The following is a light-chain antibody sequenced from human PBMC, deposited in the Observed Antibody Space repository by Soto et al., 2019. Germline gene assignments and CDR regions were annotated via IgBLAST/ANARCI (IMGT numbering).Light chain of an antibody. CDR3: MQSIQLPWT. CDR1: QSISNS. J-gene: IGKJ1*01. Sequence: DIQMTQSPSSLSASVGDRVTITCRASQSISNSLNWYQQKLGKVPKVLIYGASSLQSGVPSRFSGSGSGTDFTLKISRVEAEDVGVYYCMQSIQLPWTFGQGTKVEIK. CDR2: GAS. V-gene: IGKV1-39*01.